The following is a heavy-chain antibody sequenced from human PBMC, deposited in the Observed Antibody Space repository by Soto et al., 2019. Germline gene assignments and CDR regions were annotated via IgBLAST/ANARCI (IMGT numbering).Heavy chain of an antibody. D-gene: IGHD3-22*01. Sequence: GASVKVSCKASGGTLGSDAITWVRQAPGQGLEWVGRIIPIFGTTNYAQNLQGRVTISADKSTLTSYMELHSLTSGDTALYYCARDRRDSGYYTNWLDPWGQGTQVTVSS. CDR3: ARDRRDSGYYTNWLDP. CDR2: IIPIFGTT. V-gene: IGHV1-69*06. CDR1: GGTLGSDA. J-gene: IGHJ5*02.